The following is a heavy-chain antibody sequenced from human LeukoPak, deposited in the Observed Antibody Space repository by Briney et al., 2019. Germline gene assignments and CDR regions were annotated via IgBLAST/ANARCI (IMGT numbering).Heavy chain of an antibody. V-gene: IGHV4-59*01. Sequence: SETLSLTCTVSGGSISSYYWSWIRQPPGKGLEWIGYIYYSGSTNYNPSLKSRVTISVDTSKNQFSLKLSSVTAADTAVYYCARDPSPNWGYWYFDLWGRGTLVTVSS. CDR3: ARDPSPNWGYWYFDL. CDR2: IYYSGST. CDR1: GGSISSYY. D-gene: IGHD7-27*01. J-gene: IGHJ2*01.